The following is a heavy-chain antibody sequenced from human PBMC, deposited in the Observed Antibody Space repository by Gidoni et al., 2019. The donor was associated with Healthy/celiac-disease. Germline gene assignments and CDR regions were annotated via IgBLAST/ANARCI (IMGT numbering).Heavy chain of an antibody. CDR3: ARVDDGDYYYYGMDV. J-gene: IGHJ6*02. CDR2: IYYSGST. Sequence: QLQPQESGPGLVKPSETLSLTCTSSGGSISSSSYYWGWIRQPPGKGLEWIGSIYYSGSTYYNPSLKSRVTISVDTSKNQFSLKLSSVTAADTAVYYCARVDDGDYYYYGMDVWGQGTTVTVSS. V-gene: IGHV4-39*07. D-gene: IGHD4-17*01. CDR1: GGSISSSSYY.